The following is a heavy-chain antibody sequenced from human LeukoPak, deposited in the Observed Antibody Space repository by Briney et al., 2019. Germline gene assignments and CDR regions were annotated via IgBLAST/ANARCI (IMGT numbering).Heavy chain of an antibody. Sequence: PGGSLRLSCAGSGLTFRSYSMNWVRQAPGKGLEWVSSISSSSTYIYYADSVKGRFTISRDNAKNSLYLQMNSLRAEDTAVYYCASLPDLSVTGAGTGYWGQGTLVTVSS. V-gene: IGHV3-21*01. J-gene: IGHJ4*02. D-gene: IGHD6-13*01. CDR2: ISSSSTYI. CDR1: GLTFRSYS. CDR3: ASLPDLSVTGAGTGY.